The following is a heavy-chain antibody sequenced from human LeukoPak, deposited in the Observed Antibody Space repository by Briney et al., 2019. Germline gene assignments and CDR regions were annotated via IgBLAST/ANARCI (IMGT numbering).Heavy chain of an antibody. V-gene: IGHV1-69*05. Sequence: GASVKVSCKASGGTFSSYPISWVRQAPGQGLEWMGRIIPIFGTTNYAQKLQGRVTMTTDTSTSTAYMELRSLRSDDTAVYYCARVNGDYEKTYYFDYWGQGTLVTVSS. CDR2: IIPIFGTT. CDR1: GGTFSSYP. CDR3: ARVNGDYEKTYYFDY. J-gene: IGHJ4*02. D-gene: IGHD4-17*01.